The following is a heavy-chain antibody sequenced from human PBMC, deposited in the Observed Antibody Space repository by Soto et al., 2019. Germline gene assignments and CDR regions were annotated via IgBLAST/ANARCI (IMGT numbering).Heavy chain of an antibody. J-gene: IGHJ5*01. V-gene: IGHV4-30-4*01. CDR1: GASIRSGRYY. CDR2: IYYTGTT. D-gene: IGHD3-16*01. CDR3: ATVLHDYGTNWVDS. Sequence: QVQLQESGPRLVKPSQTLSLTCSVSGASIRSGRYYWSWIRQSPGRGLEWIGYIYYTGTTHYNPAVKSRVTIVLDNSTDQLSLTLTSVTAADTAIYYCATVLHDYGTNWVDSWGQGTQVTVSS.